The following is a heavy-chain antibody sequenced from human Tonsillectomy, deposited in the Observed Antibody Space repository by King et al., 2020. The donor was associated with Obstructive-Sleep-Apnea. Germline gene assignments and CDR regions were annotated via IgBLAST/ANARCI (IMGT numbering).Heavy chain of an antibody. CDR3: AKGGMGNYDY. CDR2: ITDSGGRT. V-gene: IGHV3-23*04. CDR1: GFIFSNYA. D-gene: IGHD3-10*01. Sequence: VQLVESGGDLVQPGGSLRLSCAASGFIFSNYAMAWVRQAPGKGLEWVSSITDSGGRTYYADSVKGRFTISRDNSKDTLYVQMNNLGAEDTAVYYCAKGGMGNYDYWGQGTLVTVSS. J-gene: IGHJ4*02.